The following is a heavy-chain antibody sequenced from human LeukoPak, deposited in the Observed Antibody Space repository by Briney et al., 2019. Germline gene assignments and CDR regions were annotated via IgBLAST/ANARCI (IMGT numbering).Heavy chain of an antibody. D-gene: IGHD6-13*01. Sequence: NAMSWVRQAPGKGLEWVSAISGSGGSTYYVDSVKGRFTISRDNSKNTLYLQMNSLRAEDTAVYYCAKSPLSSSWYFDYWGQGTLVTVSS. CDR3: AKSPLSSSWYFDY. V-gene: IGHV3-23*01. CDR2: ISGSGGST. J-gene: IGHJ4*02.